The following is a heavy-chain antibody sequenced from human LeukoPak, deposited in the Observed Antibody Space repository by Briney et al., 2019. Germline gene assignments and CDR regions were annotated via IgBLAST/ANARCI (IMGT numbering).Heavy chain of an antibody. CDR2: ISSSGSTI. CDR3: ARSYDFWSGYYHMDV. Sequence: PGGSLRLSCAASGFTFSDYYMSWIPQAPGKGLEWVSYISSSGSTIYYADSVKGRFTISRDNAKNSLYLQMNSLRAEDTAVYYCARSYDFWSGYYHMDVWGQGTTVPVSS. D-gene: IGHD3-3*01. J-gene: IGHJ6*02. CDR1: GFTFSDYY. V-gene: IGHV3-11*01.